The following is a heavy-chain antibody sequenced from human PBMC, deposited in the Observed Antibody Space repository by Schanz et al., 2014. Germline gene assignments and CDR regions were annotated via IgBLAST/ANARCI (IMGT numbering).Heavy chain of an antibody. Sequence: QVKLGQSGAEVKKPGASVKVSCKASGYTFTSYGISGVRQAPGQGLEWMGWISPYNGNTNYAQKLQGRVTITADTSTSTAYMDLRSLRSDDTAHYYCVRVPSRDVSFDLWGRGTLVTVSS. CDR3: VRVPSRDVSFDL. CDR2: ISPYNGNT. V-gene: IGHV1-18*01. D-gene: IGHD3-16*01. CDR1: GYTFTSYG. J-gene: IGHJ2*01.